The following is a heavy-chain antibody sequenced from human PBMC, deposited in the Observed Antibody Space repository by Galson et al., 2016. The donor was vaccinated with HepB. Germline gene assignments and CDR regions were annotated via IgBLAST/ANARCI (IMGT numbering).Heavy chain of an antibody. CDR2: VFHSGSA. Sequence: ETLSLTCTVSGGSISGSSYYWGWIRQPPGKGLEWIGSVFHSGSAYYNPSLRSRVTMSVDTSKNQFSLKLTSVTASDTSVYYCTRLRGYGMDVWGQGTTVTVSS. CDR3: TRLRGYGMDV. V-gene: IGHV4-39*01. CDR1: GGSISGSSYY. J-gene: IGHJ6*02.